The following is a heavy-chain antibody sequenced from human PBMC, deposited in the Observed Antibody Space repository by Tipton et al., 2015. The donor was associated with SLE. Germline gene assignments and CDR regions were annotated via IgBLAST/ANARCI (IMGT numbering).Heavy chain of an antibody. J-gene: IGHJ3*02. CDR1: GGSISESTYS. Sequence: TLSLTCTVSGGSISESTYSWDWIRQAPGKGLEWIGSMYFSGSTYYNPFLRSRVTISADTSKNQFSLKLTSVTAADTAVYFCARDRDIVLEPVPIPPAFDIWGQGTTVTVSS. CDR3: ARDRDIVLEPVPIPPAFDI. D-gene: IGHD2-8*02. V-gene: IGHV4-39*07. CDR2: MYFSGST.